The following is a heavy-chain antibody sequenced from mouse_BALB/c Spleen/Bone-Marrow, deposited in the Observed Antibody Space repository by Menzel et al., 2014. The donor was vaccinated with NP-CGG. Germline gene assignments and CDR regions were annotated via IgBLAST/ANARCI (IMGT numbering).Heavy chain of an antibody. CDR3: ARVYYGNLDY. CDR2: IHPGDGDT. CDR1: GYTFTNFW. Sequence: VQLQQSGAELVRPGSSVKISCKASGYTFTNFWMNWVKQRPGQGLEWIGQIHPGDGDTNNNGKFKGKATLTTDKFSSTAYMQLSSLSSEDSAVYFCARVYYGNLDYWGQGTTLTVSS. V-gene: IGHV1-80*01. J-gene: IGHJ2*01. D-gene: IGHD2-1*01.